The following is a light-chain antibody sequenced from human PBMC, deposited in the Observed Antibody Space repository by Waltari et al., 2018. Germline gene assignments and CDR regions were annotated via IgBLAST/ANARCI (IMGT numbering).Light chain of an antibody. CDR3: QQYGSSPMYT. J-gene: IGKJ2*01. CDR1: KSVSSSY. Sequence: EIVLTQSPGTLSLSPGETATLSCSASKSVSSSYLAWYQQKPGQAPRLLIYGASSRATGIPDRFSGSGSGTDFTLTISRLEPEDFAVYYCQQYGSSPMYTFGQGTKLEIK. CDR2: GAS. V-gene: IGKV3-20*01.